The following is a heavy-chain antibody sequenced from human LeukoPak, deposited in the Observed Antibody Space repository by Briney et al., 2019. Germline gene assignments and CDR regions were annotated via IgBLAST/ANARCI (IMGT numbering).Heavy chain of an antibody. V-gene: IGHV4-34*01. D-gene: IGHD2/OR15-2a*01. J-gene: IGHJ5*02. CDR2: INHSGST. CDR3: ARGGLLFNWFDP. CDR1: GGSFSGYY. Sequence: SETLSLTCAVYGGSFSGYYWSWIRQPPGKGLEWIREINHSGSTNYNPSLKSRVTISVDTPKNQFSLKLSSVTAADTAVYYCARGGLLFNWFDPWGQGTLVTVSS.